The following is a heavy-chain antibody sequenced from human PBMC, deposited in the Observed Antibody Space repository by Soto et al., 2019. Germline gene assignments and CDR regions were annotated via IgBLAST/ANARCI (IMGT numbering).Heavy chain of an antibody. CDR3: ARDVIVGAMNAFGI. V-gene: IGHV1-69*06. D-gene: IGHD1-26*01. CDR2: IIPIFGTA. Sequence: SVEGSCEASGGAFISYAISWVLQAPGQGLEWMGGIIPIFGTANYAQKFQGRVTTTADKSTSTAYMELSSLRSEDTAVYYCARDVIVGAMNAFGIWGQGTMVTVSS. CDR1: GGAFISYA. J-gene: IGHJ3*02.